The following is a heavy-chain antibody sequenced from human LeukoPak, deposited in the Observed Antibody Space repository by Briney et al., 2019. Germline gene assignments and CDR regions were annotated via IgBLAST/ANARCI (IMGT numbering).Heavy chain of an antibody. Sequence: TGGSLRLSCAASGFPFSDYWMTWVRQAPGKGLEWVANIKQDGREKFYLDSVKGRFTISRDDTKNSLYLQMSSLRVEDTAVYFCARDRLYYDISTGYVLLDYWGLGTLVTVSS. CDR1: GFPFSDYW. D-gene: IGHD3-9*01. CDR2: IKQDGREK. J-gene: IGHJ4*02. V-gene: IGHV3-7*01. CDR3: ARDRLYYDISTGYVLLDY.